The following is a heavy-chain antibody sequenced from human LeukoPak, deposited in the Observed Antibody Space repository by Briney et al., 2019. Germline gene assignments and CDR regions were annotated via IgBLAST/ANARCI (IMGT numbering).Heavy chain of an antibody. CDR2: IIPILGIA. J-gene: IGHJ4*02. D-gene: IGHD2-21*01. Sequence: SVKVSCKASGGTFSSYAISWVRQAPGQGLEWMGRIIPILGIANYAQKFQGRVTITADKSTGTAYMELSSLRSEDTAVYYCARDPGPALAYCGGDCYDYWGQGTLVTVSS. V-gene: IGHV1-69*04. CDR1: GGTFSSYA. CDR3: ARDPGPALAYCGGDCYDY.